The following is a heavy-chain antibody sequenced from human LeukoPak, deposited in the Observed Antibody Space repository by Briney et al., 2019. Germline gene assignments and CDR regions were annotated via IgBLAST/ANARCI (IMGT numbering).Heavy chain of an antibody. CDR1: GFTFSSYA. Sequence: GGSLRLSCAASGFTFSSYAMSWVRQAPGKGLEWVSAISGRDDSTYYADSVKGRFTISRDNSKNTLYLQMNSLRAEDTAVYYCAKDPYMYCSTTSCYQDYWGQGTLVTVSS. V-gene: IGHV3-23*01. D-gene: IGHD2-2*01. CDR2: ISGRDDST. J-gene: IGHJ4*02. CDR3: AKDPYMYCSTTSCYQDY.